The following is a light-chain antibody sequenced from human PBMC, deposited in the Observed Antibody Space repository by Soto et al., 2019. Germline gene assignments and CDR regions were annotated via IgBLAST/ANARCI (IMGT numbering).Light chain of an antibody. CDR1: QSVSSN. CDR3: QQYNNWPRGT. J-gene: IGKJ1*01. V-gene: IGKV3-15*01. CDR2: GAS. Sequence: EIVMTQSRATLSVSPGERATLSCRASQSVSSNLAWYQQKPGQAPRLLIYGASTRATGIPARFSGSGSGTEFTLTISSLQSEDFAIYYCQQYNNWPRGTFGQGTKVEIK.